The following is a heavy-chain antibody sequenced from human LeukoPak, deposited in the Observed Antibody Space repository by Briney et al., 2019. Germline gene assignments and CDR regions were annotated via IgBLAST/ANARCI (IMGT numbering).Heavy chain of an antibody. Sequence: TGGSLRLSCAASGFNFTIYGMHWVRQAPGKGLEWVAVIWYDGSNEYYADSVKGRFTISRDNSKNRLDLQMNSLRADDTAVYYCARGYVWSSSSPFDYGAREPWSPSPQ. V-gene: IGHV3-33*01. D-gene: IGHD6-6*01. CDR3: ARGYVWSSSSPFDY. CDR1: GFNFTIYG. J-gene: IGHJ4*02. CDR2: IWYDGSNE.